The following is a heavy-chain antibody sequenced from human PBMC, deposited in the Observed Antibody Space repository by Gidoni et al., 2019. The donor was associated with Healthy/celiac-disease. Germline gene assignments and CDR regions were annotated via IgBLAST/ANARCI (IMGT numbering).Heavy chain of an antibody. CDR3: ARDLTRRYCSSTSCDQFDY. V-gene: IGHV3-30*04. J-gene: IGHJ4*02. CDR2: ISYDGSNK. D-gene: IGHD2-2*01. Sequence: QVQLVESGGGVVQPGRSLRLSCAASGFTFSSYPMHWFRQAPGKGLEWVAVISYDGSNKYYTDFVKGRFTISRDNSKNTLNLQMNSLRAEDTAVYYCARDLTRRYCSSTSCDQFDYWGQGTLVIVS. CDR1: GFTFSSYP.